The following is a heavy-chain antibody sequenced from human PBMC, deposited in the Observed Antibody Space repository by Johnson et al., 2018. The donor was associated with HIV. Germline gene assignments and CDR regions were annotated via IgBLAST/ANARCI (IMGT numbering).Heavy chain of an antibody. CDR1: GFTFSSYW. D-gene: IGHD1-1*01. CDR2: ITSDGGTT. CDR3: ARTNWNDDAGGTIDI. Sequence: VQLVESGGGLVKPGGSLRLSCAASGFTFSSYWMHWVRQAPGKGLVWVSRITSDGGTTEYVNSVKGRFTISRDNSKNTLYLQMGSLRIEDGAVYYCARTNWNDDAGGTIDIWGQGTTVTVSS. J-gene: IGHJ3*02. V-gene: IGHV3-64*01.